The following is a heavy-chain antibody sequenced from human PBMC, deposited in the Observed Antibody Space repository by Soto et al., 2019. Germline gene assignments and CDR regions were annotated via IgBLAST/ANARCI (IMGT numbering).Heavy chain of an antibody. CDR1: GYILTELS. CDR2: FDPEDGET. J-gene: IGHJ6*02. V-gene: IGHV1-24*01. D-gene: IGHD2-2*01. CDR3: ARDPVIVVVPAAISVGGPYYYGMDV. Sequence: ASVKVSCKVSGYILTELSMHWVRQAPGKGLELLGSFDPEDGETIYAQKFQGRVTMTADESTSTAYMELSSLGSEDTAVYYCARDPVIVVVPAAISVGGPYYYGMDVWGQGTTVTVSS.